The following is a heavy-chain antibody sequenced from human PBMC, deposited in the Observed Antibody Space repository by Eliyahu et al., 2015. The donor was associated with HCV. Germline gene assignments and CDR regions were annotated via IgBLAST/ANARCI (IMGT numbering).Heavy chain of an antibody. D-gene: IGHD5-18*01. CDR3: ARFSYGAYTADY. V-gene: IGHV3-20*04. CDR2: INSXGVST. CDR1: GFTFADFG. Sequence: EVQLVESGGGVVRPGGSLALXCAAPGFTFADFGISWVRXAPGKGLEWVXTINSXGVSTSYADSVKGRITISRDNAKNSLYLQMNNLRGEDTALYYCARFSYGAYTADYWGQGTLVTVSS. J-gene: IGHJ4*02.